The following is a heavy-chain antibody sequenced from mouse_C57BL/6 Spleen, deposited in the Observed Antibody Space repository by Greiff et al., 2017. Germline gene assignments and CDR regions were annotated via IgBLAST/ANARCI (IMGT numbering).Heavy chain of an antibody. CDR2: ILPGSGST. J-gene: IGHJ4*01. V-gene: IGHV1-9*01. D-gene: IGHD1-1*01. CDR3: ARHYYGSSYVDYYYAMDY. CDR1: GYTFTGYW. Sequence: QVQLQQSGAELMKPGASVKLSCQATGYTFTGYWIEWVKQRPGHGLEWIGEILPGSGSTNYNEKFKGKATFTADTSSNTAYMQLSSLTTEDSAIYYCARHYYGSSYVDYYYAMDYWGQGTSVTVSS.